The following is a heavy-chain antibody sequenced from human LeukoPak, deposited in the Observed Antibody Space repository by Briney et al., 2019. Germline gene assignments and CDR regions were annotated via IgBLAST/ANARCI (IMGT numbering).Heavy chain of an antibody. CDR2: IYYSGST. CDR1: GGSISSYF. Sequence: PSETLSLTCTVSGGSISSYFCSWIRQPPGKGLEWIGYIYYSGSTNYNPSLKSRVTISIDTSKNQFSLKLSSVTAADTAVYYCARGTGFGELFGSGAFDIWGQGTMVTVSS. D-gene: IGHD3-10*01. J-gene: IGHJ3*02. V-gene: IGHV4-59*12. CDR3: ARGTGFGELFGSGAFDI.